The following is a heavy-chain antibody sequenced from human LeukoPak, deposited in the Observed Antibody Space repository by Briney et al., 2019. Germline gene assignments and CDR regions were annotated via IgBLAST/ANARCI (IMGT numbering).Heavy chain of an antibody. V-gene: IGHV3-30*18. J-gene: IGHJ4*02. Sequence: GRSLRLSCAVSGFIFSNYVMHWVRQAPGKGLEWVAVISYDGSNKYYTDSVKGRFTISRDNSKNTLYLQMNSLRIEDTALYYCAKDGADWGRGTLVTVSS. CDR1: GFIFSNYV. CDR3: AKDGAD. CDR2: ISYDGSNK. D-gene: IGHD3-16*01.